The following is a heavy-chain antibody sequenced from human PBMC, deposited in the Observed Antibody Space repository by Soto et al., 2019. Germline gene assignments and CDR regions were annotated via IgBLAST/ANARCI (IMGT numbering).Heavy chain of an antibody. Sequence: ASVTVSCKASGYTFTSYGISWVRQAPGQGLEWMGWISAYNGNTNYAQKLQGRVTMTTDTSTSTAYMELRSLRSDDTAVYYCARVRGDIVVVPAATPYYYYGMDVWGQGTTVTVSS. CDR3: ARVRGDIVVVPAATPYYYYGMDV. D-gene: IGHD2-2*01. V-gene: IGHV1-18*01. CDR2: ISAYNGNT. J-gene: IGHJ6*02. CDR1: GYTFTSYG.